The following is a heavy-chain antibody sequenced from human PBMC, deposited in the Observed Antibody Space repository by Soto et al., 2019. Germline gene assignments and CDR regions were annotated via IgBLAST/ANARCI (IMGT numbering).Heavy chain of an antibody. CDR3: ARSYYYGSGSYYRNGGAGGYFDY. V-gene: IGHV1-3*01. CDR2: INAGNGNT. J-gene: IGHJ4*02. D-gene: IGHD3-10*01. CDR1: GYTFTSYA. Sequence: QVQLVQSGAEVKKPGASVKVSCKASGYTFTSYAMHWVRQAPGQRLEWMGWINAGNGNTKYSQKFQGRVTITRDTSASTAYMELSSLRSEDTAVYYCARSYYYGSGSYYRNGGAGGYFDYWGQGTLVTVSS.